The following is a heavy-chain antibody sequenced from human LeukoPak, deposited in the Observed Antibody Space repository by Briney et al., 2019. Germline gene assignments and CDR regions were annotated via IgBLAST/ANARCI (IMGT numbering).Heavy chain of an antibody. D-gene: IGHD3-16*01. CDR1: GFTFSSYA. V-gene: IGHV3-7*01. CDR3: ARDARSEGDMGISSLDV. CDR2: IKQDGSEK. J-gene: IGHJ3*01. Sequence: GGSLRLSCAASGFTFSSYAMHWVRQAPGKGLEWVANIKQDGSEKYYVDSVKGRFTISRDNAKNSLYLQVNSLRAEDTAMYYCARDARSEGDMGISSLDVWGQGTLVTVSS.